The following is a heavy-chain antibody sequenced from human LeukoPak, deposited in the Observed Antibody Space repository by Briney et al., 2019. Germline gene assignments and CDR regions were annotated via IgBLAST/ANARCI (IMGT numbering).Heavy chain of an antibody. CDR1: GGSVSTYY. Sequence: SETLSLTCTVSGGSVSTYYWSWIRQPPGRGLEWIGYIHYSGTTNYNPSLKNRVTISLDTSKNQFSLNLGSVTAADTAVYFCARMGGYSGYATHWGQGTLVTVSS. J-gene: IGHJ4*02. CDR2: IHYSGTT. V-gene: IGHV4-59*08. D-gene: IGHD5-12*01. CDR3: ARMGGYSGYATH.